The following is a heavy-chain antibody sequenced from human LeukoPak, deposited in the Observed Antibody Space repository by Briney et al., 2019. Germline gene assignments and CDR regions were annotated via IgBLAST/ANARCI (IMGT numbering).Heavy chain of an antibody. CDR1: GFTFSSYW. CDR2: IKQDGSEK. D-gene: IGHD6-19*01. J-gene: IGHJ6*02. CDR3: ARDVDPLRLVDNYYYGMDV. Sequence: GGSLRLSCAASGFTFSSYWMSWVRQAPGKGLEWVANIKQDGSEKYYVDSVKGRFTISRDNAKNSLYLQMNSLRAEDTAVYYCARDVDPLRLVDNYYYGMDVWGQGTTVTVSS. V-gene: IGHV3-7*01.